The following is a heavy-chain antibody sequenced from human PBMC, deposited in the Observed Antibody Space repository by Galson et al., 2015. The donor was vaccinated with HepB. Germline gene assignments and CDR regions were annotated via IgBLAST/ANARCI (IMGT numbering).Heavy chain of an antibody. D-gene: IGHD3-22*01. V-gene: IGHV4-39*07. CDR1: GGSVISTTYH. CDR2: IYYSGTT. Sequence: ETLSLTCTVSGGSVISTTYHWGWIRQPPGKGLEWIGSIYYSGTTYHNPSLKSRLTASVDTSRNQFSLRLTSVTAADTAVYYCAAEYSSSPLHWGQGALVTVSS. CDR3: AAEYSSSPLH. J-gene: IGHJ4*02.